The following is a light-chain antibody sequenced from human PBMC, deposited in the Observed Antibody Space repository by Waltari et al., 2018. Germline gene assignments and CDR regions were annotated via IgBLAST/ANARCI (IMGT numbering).Light chain of an antibody. Sequence: EIVLTQSPGTLSLSPGEGAALSCRASQSVTNDRIAWYQQKPGQAPRLLIYDTVNRDTGIPARFSGSGSGTDFTLAISSLEPEDFAVYYCQHGDNWAFGGGTKVEMK. CDR3: QHGDNWA. CDR2: DTV. CDR1: QSVTNDR. V-gene: IGKV3D-20*02. J-gene: IGKJ4*01.